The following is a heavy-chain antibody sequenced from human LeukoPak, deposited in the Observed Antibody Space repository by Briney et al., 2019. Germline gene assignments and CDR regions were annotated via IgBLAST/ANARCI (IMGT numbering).Heavy chain of an antibody. Sequence: PSETLSLTCTVSGASVSSDYWSWIRQPPGKGLEWIGEINHSGSTNYNPSLKSRVTISVDTSKNQFSLKLSSVTAADTAVYYCARGPRKTYYYDSSGYLYWGQGTLVTVSS. CDR2: INHSGST. CDR1: GASVSSDY. J-gene: IGHJ4*02. V-gene: IGHV4-34*01. CDR3: ARGPRKTYYYDSSGYLY. D-gene: IGHD3-22*01.